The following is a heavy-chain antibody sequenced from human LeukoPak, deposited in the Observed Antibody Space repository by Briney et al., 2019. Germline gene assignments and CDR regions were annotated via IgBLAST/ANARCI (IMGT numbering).Heavy chain of an antibody. CDR3: ARVQYHEDFWSGYYYYYGMDV. Sequence: ASVKVSCKASGYTFTSYYMHWVRQAPGQGLEWMGIINPSGGSTSYAQKFQGRVTMTRDTSTSTAYMELSSLRSEDTAVYYCARVQYHEDFWSGYYYYYGMDVWGQGTTVTVSS. CDR2: INPSGGST. J-gene: IGHJ6*02. CDR1: GYTFTSYY. D-gene: IGHD3-3*01. V-gene: IGHV1-46*01.